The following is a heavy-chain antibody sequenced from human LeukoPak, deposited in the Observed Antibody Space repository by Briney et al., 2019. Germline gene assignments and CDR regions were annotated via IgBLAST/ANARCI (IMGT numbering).Heavy chain of an antibody. V-gene: IGHV4-31*03. Sequence: PSETLSLTCTVSGGSISSGGYYWSWIRQHPGKGLEWIGYIYYSGSTYYNPSLKSRVTISVDTSKNQFSLKLSSVTAADTAVYYCAREGAIVVYYFDYWGQGTLVTVSS. D-gene: IGHD3-22*01. CDR3: AREGAIVVYYFDY. CDR1: GGSISSGGYY. J-gene: IGHJ4*02. CDR2: IYYSGST.